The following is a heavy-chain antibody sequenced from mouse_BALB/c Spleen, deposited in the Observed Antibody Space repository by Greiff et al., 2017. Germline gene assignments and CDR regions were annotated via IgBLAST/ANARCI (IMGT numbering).Heavy chain of an antibody. D-gene: IGHD2-1*01. CDR2: IWSGGST. CDR3: ARESQIYYGNYPFAY. Sequence: QVQLKESGPGLVQPSQSLSITCTVSGFSLTSYGVHWVRQSPGKGLEWLGVIWSGGSTDYNAAFISRLSISKDNSKSQVFFKMNSLQANDTAIYYCARESQIYYGNYPFAYWGQGTLVTVSA. V-gene: IGHV2-2*02. CDR1: GFSLTSYG. J-gene: IGHJ3*01.